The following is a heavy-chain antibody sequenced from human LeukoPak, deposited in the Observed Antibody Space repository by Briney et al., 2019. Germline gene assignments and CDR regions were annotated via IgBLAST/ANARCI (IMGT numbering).Heavy chain of an antibody. J-gene: IGHJ5*02. Sequence: ASVKLSCKAYGGTFSSYAISWVRQPPGQGLEWMGRIIPILGIANYAQKFQGRVTITADKSTSTAYMELSSLRAEDTAVYYCARGIAAACTGNWFDPWGQGTLVTVSS. D-gene: IGHD6-13*01. CDR2: IIPILGIA. V-gene: IGHV1-69*04. CDR3: ARGIAAACTGNWFDP. CDR1: GGTFSSYA.